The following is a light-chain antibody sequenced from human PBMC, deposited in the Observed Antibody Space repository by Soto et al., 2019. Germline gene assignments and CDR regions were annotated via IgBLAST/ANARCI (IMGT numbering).Light chain of an antibody. V-gene: IGKV1-27*01. CDR1: QGISNY. Sequence: AFVAESLTNNCRASQGISNYLAWYQQKPGKVPKLLIYAASTLQSGVPSRFSVSGSGTDFTLYICSLQPEDVAPYCSQKYNSGPLSFGGGTKVDIK. CDR3: QKYNSGPLS. CDR2: AAS. J-gene: IGKJ4*01.